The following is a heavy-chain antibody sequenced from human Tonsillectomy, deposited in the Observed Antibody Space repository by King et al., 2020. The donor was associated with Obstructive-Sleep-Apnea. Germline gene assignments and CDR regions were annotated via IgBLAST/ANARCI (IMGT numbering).Heavy chain of an antibody. J-gene: IGHJ4*02. V-gene: IGHV3-15*01. Sequence: VQLVESGGGLEKPGGSLRLSCAASGFTFSNAWMSWVRQAPGKGLEWVGRIKSKTDGGTTDYAAPVKGRFTISRDDSKNTLYLQMNSLKTEDTAVYYCTTGPGYYDFWSGYYTGDYWGQGTLVTVSS. CDR2: IKSKTDGGTT. CDR3: TTGPGYYDFWSGYYTGDY. D-gene: IGHD3-3*01. CDR1: GFTFSNAW.